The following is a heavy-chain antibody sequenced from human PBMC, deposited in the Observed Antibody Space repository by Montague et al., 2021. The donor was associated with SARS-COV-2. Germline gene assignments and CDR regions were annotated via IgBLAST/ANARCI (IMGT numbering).Heavy chain of an antibody. CDR2: IYSSGST. V-gene: IGHV4-59*01. J-gene: IGHJ4*02. CDR1: GGSISSNY. CDR3: AREISTPDYFDY. Sequence: SETLSLTCTVSGGSISSNYWHWIRQSPGKGLEWIGYIYSSGSTNYNPSLKSRVTISADTSKNHFSLKLRSVTAADTAVYYCAREISTPDYFDYWGQGTLVTVSS. D-gene: IGHD2-15*01.